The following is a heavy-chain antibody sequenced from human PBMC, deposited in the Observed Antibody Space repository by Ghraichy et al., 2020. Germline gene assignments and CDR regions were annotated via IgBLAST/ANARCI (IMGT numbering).Heavy chain of an antibody. D-gene: IGHD3-16*01. Sequence: GGSLRLSCAASGFIFTNAWLTWVRQAPGKGLDWVGRIKSKADGGTTEYGAAVRGRFTISRDDSRNTMYLQMNSLRTEDTGVYYCTSVGDTFGSGYWGQGTLVTVSS. CDR1: GFIFTNAW. V-gene: IGHV3-15*01. J-gene: IGHJ4*02. CDR2: IKSKADGGTT. CDR3: TSVGDTFGSGY.